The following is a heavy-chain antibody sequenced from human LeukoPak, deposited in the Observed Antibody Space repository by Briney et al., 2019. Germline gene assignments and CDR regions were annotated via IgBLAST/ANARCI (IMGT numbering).Heavy chain of an antibody. CDR1: GFTFSSYA. CDR2: ISSNGGST. Sequence: PGGSLRLSCAASGFTFSSYAMHWVRQAPGQGLEYVSAISSNGGSTYYANSVKGRFTISRDNSKNTLYLQMGSLRAEDMAVYYCARAGVNGYDFPVDYWGQGTLVTVSS. D-gene: IGHD5-12*01. V-gene: IGHV3-64*01. CDR3: ARAGVNGYDFPVDY. J-gene: IGHJ4*02.